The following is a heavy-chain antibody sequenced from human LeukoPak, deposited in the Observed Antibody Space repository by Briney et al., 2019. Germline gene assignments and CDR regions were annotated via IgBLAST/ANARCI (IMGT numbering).Heavy chain of an antibody. D-gene: IGHD3-10*01. Sequence: GGFLRLSCAASGFTFSSYGMSWVRQAPGKGLEWVSAISGSGGSTYYADSVKGRFTISRDNSKNTLYLQMNSLRAEDTAVYYCAKDFFIRGNSGSPFDYWGQGTLVTVSS. CDR2: ISGSGGST. CDR1: GFTFSSYG. CDR3: AKDFFIRGNSGSPFDY. J-gene: IGHJ4*02. V-gene: IGHV3-23*01.